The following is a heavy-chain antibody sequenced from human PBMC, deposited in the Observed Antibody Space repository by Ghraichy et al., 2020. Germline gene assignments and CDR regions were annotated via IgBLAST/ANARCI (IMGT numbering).Heavy chain of an antibody. Sequence: LSLTCAASGFTVSSNYMSWIRQAPGKGLEWVSVIYTSGSTYYADSVKGRFTISRANSKNTLYLQMNSLRAEDTAVYYCARDPGAAAGTNEAFDIWGQGTMVTVSS. V-gene: IGHV3-53*01. J-gene: IGHJ3*02. CDR3: ARDPGAAAGTNEAFDI. CDR2: IYTSGST. CDR1: GFTVSSNY. D-gene: IGHD6-13*01.